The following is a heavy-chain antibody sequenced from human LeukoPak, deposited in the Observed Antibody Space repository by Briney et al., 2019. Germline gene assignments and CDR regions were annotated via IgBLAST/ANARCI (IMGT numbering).Heavy chain of an antibody. CDR1: GGSISGLY. D-gene: IGHD4-11*01. CDR2: IHPSGSS. CDR3: ARGIDSRKVQY. Sequence: PSETLSLTCTVSGGSISGLYWNWIRQPPGKGLEFIGHIHPSGSSHYNPSLESRVTMSVDTSKNQFALKLSSVTAADTAVYYCARGIDSRKVQYWGQGTLVTVSS. V-gene: IGHV4-59*11. J-gene: IGHJ1*01.